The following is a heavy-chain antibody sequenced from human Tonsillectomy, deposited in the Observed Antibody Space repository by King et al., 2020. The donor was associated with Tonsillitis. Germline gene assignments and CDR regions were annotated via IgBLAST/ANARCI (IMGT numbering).Heavy chain of an antibody. Sequence: VQLQESGPGLVKPSQTLSLTCSVSGYSMRGGGYYWTWIRQHPGKGLEWIGYIYYSGSTYYSPSLKSLVTISVDTSKNQFSLELRSVTAADTAIYYCARVTMANAFDIWGQGTMVTVSS. D-gene: IGHD4/OR15-4a*01. J-gene: IGHJ3*02. CDR3: ARVTMANAFDI. V-gene: IGHV4-31*01. CDR1: GYSMRGGGYY. CDR2: IYYSGST.